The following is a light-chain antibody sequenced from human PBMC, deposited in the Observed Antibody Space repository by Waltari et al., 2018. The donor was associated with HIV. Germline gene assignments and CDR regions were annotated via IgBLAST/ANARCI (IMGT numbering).Light chain of an antibody. CDR3: SSYTSSNTWL. CDR1: SSHVGGYNY. J-gene: IGLJ3*02. CDR2: EVS. Sequence: QSALTQPASVSGSPGQSLTIACTGTSSHVGGYNYVSWYQQHPDKAPKLMIYEVSNRPSGVSNRFSGSKSDNTASLTISGLQAEDEADYYCSSYTSSNTWLFGGGTKLTVL. V-gene: IGLV2-14*01.